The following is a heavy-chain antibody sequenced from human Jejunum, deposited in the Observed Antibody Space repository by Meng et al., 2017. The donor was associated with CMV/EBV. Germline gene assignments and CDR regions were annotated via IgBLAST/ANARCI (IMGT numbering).Heavy chain of an antibody. J-gene: IGHJ4*02. CDR3: AKGLNGNFFDH. Sequence: LSCASSGFAFGSYGMHWVRRAPGKGLEWVAVIWRDGDNDNYADSVKGRFTISRDNSKNTVYLQMNSLRAEDTAVYYCAKGLNGNFFDHWGQGTLVTVSS. V-gene: IGHV3-33*06. D-gene: IGHD3/OR15-3a*01. CDR1: GFAFGSYG. CDR2: IWRDGDND.